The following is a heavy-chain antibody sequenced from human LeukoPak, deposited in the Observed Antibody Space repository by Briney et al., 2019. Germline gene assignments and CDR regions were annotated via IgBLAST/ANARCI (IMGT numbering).Heavy chain of an antibody. Sequence: GGSLRLSCAASGFTFSSYFWMHWVRQAPGKGLVWVSRIKSDGSSSTYADSVKGRFTISRDNAKNSLYLQMNSLRAEDTAVYYCASHRGGYWGQGTLVTVSS. D-gene: IGHD1-14*01. V-gene: IGHV3-74*01. CDR2: IKSDGSSS. CDR3: ASHRGGY. CDR1: GFTFSSYFW. J-gene: IGHJ4*02.